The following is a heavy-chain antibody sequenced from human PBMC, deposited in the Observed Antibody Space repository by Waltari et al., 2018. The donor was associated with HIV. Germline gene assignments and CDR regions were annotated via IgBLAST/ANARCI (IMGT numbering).Heavy chain of an antibody. D-gene: IGHD3-22*01. Sequence: QVQLQESGPGLVKPSETLSLSCTVSGGSITSGSHYSWIRPTPGKNLEWHGSISDGGSTLYNPSLRSRVTISVDTSNNRFFLKMSSVTAADTALYSCARHWDCSVITHCSFDIWGQGTMVTVSS. CDR2: ISDGGST. V-gene: IGHV4-39*01. J-gene: IGHJ3*02. CDR1: GGSITSGSHY. CDR3: ARHWDCSVITHCSFDI.